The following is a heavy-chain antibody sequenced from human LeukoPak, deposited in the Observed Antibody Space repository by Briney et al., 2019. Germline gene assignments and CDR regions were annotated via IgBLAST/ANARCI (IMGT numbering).Heavy chain of an antibody. Sequence: PSETLSLTCTVSGGSISSYYWSWIRQPAGKGLEWIGRIYTSGSTNYNPSLKSRVTMSVDTSKNQFSPKLSSVTAADTAVYYCARLPHGSGSYYPWFDPWGQGTLVTVSS. J-gene: IGHJ5*02. CDR2: IYTSGST. CDR1: GGSISSYY. V-gene: IGHV4-4*07. D-gene: IGHD3-10*01. CDR3: ARLPHGSGSYYPWFDP.